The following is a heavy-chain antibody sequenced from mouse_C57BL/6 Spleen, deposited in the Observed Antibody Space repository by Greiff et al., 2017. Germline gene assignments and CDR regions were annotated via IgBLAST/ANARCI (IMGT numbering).Heavy chain of an antibody. CDR1: GYAFTNYL. D-gene: IGHD3-2*02. V-gene: IGHV1-54*01. Sequence: VQLQQSGAELVRPGTSVKVSCKASGYAFTNYLIEWVKQRPGQGLEWIGVINPGSGGTNYNEKFKGKATLTADKSSSTAYMQLSSLTSEDSAVYFCARGSSGYGWYFDVWGTGTTVTVSS. CDR2: INPGSGGT. J-gene: IGHJ1*03. CDR3: ARGSSGYGWYFDV.